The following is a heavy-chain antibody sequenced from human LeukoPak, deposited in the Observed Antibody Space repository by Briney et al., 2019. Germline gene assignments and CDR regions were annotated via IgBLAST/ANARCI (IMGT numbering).Heavy chain of an antibody. CDR3: ARDQIGSGSYSGFDY. Sequence: GAPRLSWAASGFTFSSYGMSGVRQAPGKGREGVPHIQQDGSEKYYVDSVKGRFTISRDNAKNSLYVQMNSLRAEDTAVYYCARDQIGSGSYSGFDYWGQGTLVTVSS. CDR1: GFTFSSYG. V-gene: IGHV3-7*01. J-gene: IGHJ4*02. CDR2: IQQDGSEK. D-gene: IGHD1-26*01.